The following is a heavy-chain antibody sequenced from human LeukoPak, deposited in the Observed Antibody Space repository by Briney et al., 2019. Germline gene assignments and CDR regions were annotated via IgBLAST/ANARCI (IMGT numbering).Heavy chain of an antibody. V-gene: IGHV3-23*01. CDR1: GFTFSRYA. Sequence: PGGSLRLSCAASGFTFSRYAILWVRQAPGKGLEWVSGISGSGGATYYADSVKGRFTISRDSSKNTVSLQMNSLRAEDTAIYYCAKDLCERGYCSENKWFDPWGQGTLVTVSS. D-gene: IGHD2-15*01. J-gene: IGHJ5*02. CDR3: AKDLCERGYCSENKWFDP. CDR2: ISGSGGAT.